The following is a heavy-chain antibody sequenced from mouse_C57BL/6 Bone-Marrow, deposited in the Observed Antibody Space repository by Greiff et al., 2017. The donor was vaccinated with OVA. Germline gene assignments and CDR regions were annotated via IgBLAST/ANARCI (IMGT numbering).Heavy chain of an antibody. V-gene: IGHV5-4*01. CDR3: ARYYDHNAMGY. D-gene: IGHD2-4*01. J-gene: IGHJ4*01. CDR1: GFTFSSYA. Sequence: EVQLVESGGGLVKPGGSLKLSCAASGFTFSSYAMSWVRQTPEKRLEWVATISDGGSYTYYPDNVKGRFTISRDNAKNNLYLQMSHLKSEDTAMYYCARYYDHNAMGYWGQGTSVTVSS. CDR2: ISDGGSYT.